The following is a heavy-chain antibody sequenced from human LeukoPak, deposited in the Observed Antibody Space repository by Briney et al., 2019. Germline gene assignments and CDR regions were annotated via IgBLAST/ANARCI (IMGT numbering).Heavy chain of an antibody. J-gene: IGHJ3*02. V-gene: IGHV3-30*02. D-gene: IGHD5-18*01. CDR3: AKNVDSFGSNAFDT. Sequence: GGSLRLSCVASGFTFNYHGMTWVRQAPGKGLEWVAFIRYDGSNKYYADSVKGRVTASRDNSKNTLYLQMNSLRADDTALYYCAKNVDSFGSNAFDTWGHGTLVTVSS. CDR1: GFTFNYHG. CDR2: IRYDGSNK.